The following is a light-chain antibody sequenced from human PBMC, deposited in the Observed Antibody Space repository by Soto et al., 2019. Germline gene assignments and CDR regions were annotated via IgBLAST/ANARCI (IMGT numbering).Light chain of an antibody. CDR1: QSVSNRY. Sequence: IGWTQSPGTLSLSPGERGTLSCWASQSVSNRYLAWYQQKPGQAPRLLIYGASSRATGIPDRFSGSGSGTDFTLTISRLEPEDCAVYYCQQYDSSWTFGQGTKVDIK. CDR3: QQYDSSWT. J-gene: IGKJ1*01. CDR2: GAS. V-gene: IGKV3-20*01.